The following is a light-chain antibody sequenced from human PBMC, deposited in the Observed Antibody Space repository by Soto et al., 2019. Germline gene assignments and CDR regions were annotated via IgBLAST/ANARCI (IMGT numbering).Light chain of an antibody. CDR3: QQYGSSPNP. J-gene: IGKJ2*01. V-gene: IGKV3-20*01. CDR1: QSVSSSY. Sequence: EIVLTQSPGTLSLSPGERATLSCRASQSVSSSYLAWYQQKLGQAPRLLIYGASSRATGIPDRFSGSGSGTDFTLTISRLEPEDFAVYYCQQYGSSPNPFGQGTKLEIK. CDR2: GAS.